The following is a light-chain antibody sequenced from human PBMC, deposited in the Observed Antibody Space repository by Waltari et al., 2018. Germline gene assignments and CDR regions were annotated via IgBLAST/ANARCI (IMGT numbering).Light chain of an antibody. CDR3: QQRSDWPPH. CDR1: QIVSSY. J-gene: IGKJ5*01. Sequence: EIVLTQSPATLSLSPGERATLSSRASQIVSSYLDWYQQNPGQAPRLLIDDASNRATGIPARLSGSGSETDYTRTISSLEPEDVAVYYCQQRSDWPPHFGQGTRLEMK. CDR2: DAS. V-gene: IGKV3-11*01.